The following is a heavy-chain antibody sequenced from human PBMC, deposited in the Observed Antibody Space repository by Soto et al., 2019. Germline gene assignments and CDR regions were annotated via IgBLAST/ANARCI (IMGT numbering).Heavy chain of an antibody. Sequence: GASVKVSCKASGGTFSSYAISWVRQAPGQGLEWMGIINPSGGSTSYAQKFQGRVTMTRDTSTSTVYMELSSLRSEDTAVYYCARCWEYSSSWWQVGVDPWGQGTLVTVYS. J-gene: IGHJ5*02. V-gene: IGHV1-46*01. D-gene: IGHD6-13*01. CDR3: ARCWEYSSSWWQVGVDP. CDR1: GGTFSSYA. CDR2: INPSGGST.